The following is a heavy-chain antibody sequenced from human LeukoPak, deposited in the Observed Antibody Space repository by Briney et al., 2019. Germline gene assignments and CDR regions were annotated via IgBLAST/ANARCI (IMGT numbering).Heavy chain of an antibody. CDR3: ARGLGGRKTN. CDR2: INHSGST. V-gene: IGHV4-34*01. CDR1: GGSFSVYY. D-gene: IGHD1-1*01. Sequence: SETLSLTCAVYGGSFSVYYWSWIRQPPGKGLEWIGEINHSGSTNYNPSLKSRVTISVDTSKNQFSLKLSSVTAADTAVYYCARGLGGRKTNWGQGTLVTVSS. J-gene: IGHJ4*02.